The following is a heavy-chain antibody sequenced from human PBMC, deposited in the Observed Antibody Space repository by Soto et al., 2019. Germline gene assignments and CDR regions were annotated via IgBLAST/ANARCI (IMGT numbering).Heavy chain of an antibody. Sequence: LRLSCAASGFTFSSYAMSWVRQAPGKGLEWVSAISGSGGSTYYGDSMKGRFTISRDNAKNSLYLEMNSLRAEDTAVYYCARESEDLTSNFDYWGQGTLVTVSS. CDR2: ISGSGGST. CDR1: GFTFSSYA. J-gene: IGHJ4*02. V-gene: IGHV3-23*01. CDR3: ARESEDLTSNFDY.